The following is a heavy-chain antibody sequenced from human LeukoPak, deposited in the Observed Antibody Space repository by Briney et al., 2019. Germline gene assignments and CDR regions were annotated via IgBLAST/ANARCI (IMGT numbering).Heavy chain of an antibody. CDR3: ARGGGYDYLDY. D-gene: IGHD5-12*01. J-gene: IGHJ4*02. CDR2: IWYDGSNK. CDR1: GFTFSSYG. V-gene: IGHV3-33*01. Sequence: PGRSPRLSCAASGFTFSSYGMHWVRQAPGKGLEWVAVIWYDGSNKYYADSVKGRFTISRDNSKNTLYLQMNSLRAEDTAVYYCARGGGYDYLDYWGQGTLVTVSS.